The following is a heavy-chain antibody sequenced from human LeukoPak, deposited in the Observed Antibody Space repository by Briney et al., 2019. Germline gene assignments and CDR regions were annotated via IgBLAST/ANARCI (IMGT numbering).Heavy chain of an antibody. J-gene: IGHJ4*02. CDR3: ASLGHFGDYVRVDY. V-gene: IGHV4-59*08. D-gene: IGHD4-17*01. CDR1: GGSFSGYY. Sequence: SETLSLTCVVYGGSFSGYYWSWIRQPPGKGLEWIGYISYSKTTYYNPSLTGRVTISADTSKNQFSLRLHSVTAADTAVYYCASLGHFGDYVRVDYWGQGTRVTVSS. CDR2: ISYSKTT.